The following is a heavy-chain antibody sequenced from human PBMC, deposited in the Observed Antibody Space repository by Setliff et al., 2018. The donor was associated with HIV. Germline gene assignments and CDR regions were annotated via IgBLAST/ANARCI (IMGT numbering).Heavy chain of an antibody. CDR1: GYTFTGYY. V-gene: IGHV1-2*06. D-gene: IGHD2-2*01. CDR2: INPYSGDT. CDR3: ARVSTAVNYYYNHMDV. Sequence: ASVKVSCKASGYTFTGYYMHWVRQAPGQGLEWMGRINPYSGDTNYAQKFQGRVTMTRDTSITTADMELSRLTSDDTAVYYCARVSTAVNYYYNHMDVWGKGTTGTVSS. J-gene: IGHJ6*03.